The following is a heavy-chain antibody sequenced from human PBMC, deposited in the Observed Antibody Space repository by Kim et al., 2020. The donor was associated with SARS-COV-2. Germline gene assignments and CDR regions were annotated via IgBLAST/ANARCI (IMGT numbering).Heavy chain of an antibody. CDR2: IKQDGSEK. D-gene: IGHD2-8*01. J-gene: IGHJ6*02. Sequence: GGSLRLSCAASGFTFSSYWMSWVRQAPGKGLEWVANIKQDGSEKYYVDSVKGRFTISRDNAKNSLYLQMNSLRAEDTAVYYCARFETNGVCYACPTARYYGMDVWGQGTTVTVSS. CDR3: ARFETNGVCYACPTARYYGMDV. CDR1: GFTFSSYW. V-gene: IGHV3-7*03.